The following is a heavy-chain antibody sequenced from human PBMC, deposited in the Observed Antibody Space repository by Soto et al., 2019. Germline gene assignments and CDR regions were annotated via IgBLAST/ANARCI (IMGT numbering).Heavy chain of an antibody. Sequence: QVQLVESGGGVVQPGRSLRLSCAASGFTFSSYGMHWVRQAPGKGLEWVAVIWYDGSNKYYADSVKGRFTISRDNSKNTLYLQMNSLRAEDTAVYYCAREGSYYDSSGYYLHGDAFDIWGQGTMVTVSS. CDR2: IWYDGSNK. CDR3: AREGSYYDSSGYYLHGDAFDI. V-gene: IGHV3-33*01. CDR1: GFTFSSYG. D-gene: IGHD3-22*01. J-gene: IGHJ3*02.